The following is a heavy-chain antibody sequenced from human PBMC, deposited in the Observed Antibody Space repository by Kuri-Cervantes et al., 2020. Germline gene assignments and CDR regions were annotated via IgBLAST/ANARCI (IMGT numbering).Heavy chain of an antibody. J-gene: IGHJ5*02. CDR1: GGSISSYY. CDR2: IYYSGST. Sequence: GSLRLSCTVSGGSISSYYWSWIRQPPGKGLEWIGYIYYSGSTNYNPSLKGRVTISVDTSKNQFSLKLSSVTAADTAVYYCARGGKDWFDPWGQGTLVTVSS. CDR3: ARGGKDWFDP. D-gene: IGHD4-23*01. V-gene: IGHV4-59*01.